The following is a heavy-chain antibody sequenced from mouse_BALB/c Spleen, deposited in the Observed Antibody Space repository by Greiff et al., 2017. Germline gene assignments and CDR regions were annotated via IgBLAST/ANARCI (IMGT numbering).Heavy chain of an antibody. CDR1: GFTFSSYA. V-gene: IGHV5-6-5*01. CDR2: ISSGGST. Sequence: EVMLVESGGGLVKPGGSLKLSCAASGFTFSSYAMSWVRQTPEKRLEWVASISSGGSTYYPDSVKGRFTISRDNARNILYLQMSSLRTEDTAMYYCARGREYGSSYGDAMDYWGQGTSVTVSA. J-gene: IGHJ4*01. D-gene: IGHD1-1*01. CDR3: ARGREYGSSYGDAMDY.